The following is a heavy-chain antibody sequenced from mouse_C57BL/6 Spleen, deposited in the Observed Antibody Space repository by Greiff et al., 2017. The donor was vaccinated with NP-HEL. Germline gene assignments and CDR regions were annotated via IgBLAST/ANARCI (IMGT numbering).Heavy chain of an antibody. CDR3: ARDRGSIYDYLYAMDY. V-gene: IGHV3-6*01. D-gene: IGHD2-4*01. J-gene: IGHJ4*01. CDR2: ISYDGSN. CDR1: GYSITSGYY. Sequence: EVKLEESGPGLVKPSQSLSLTCSVTGYSITSGYYWNWIRQFPGNKLEWMGYISYDGSNNYNPSLKNRISITRDTSKNQFFLKLNSVTTEDTATYYCARDRGSIYDYLYAMDYWGQGTSVTVSS.